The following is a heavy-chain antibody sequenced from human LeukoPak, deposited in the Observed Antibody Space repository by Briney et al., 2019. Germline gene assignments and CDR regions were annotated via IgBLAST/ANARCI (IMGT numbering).Heavy chain of an antibody. CDR1: GFTFSSYG. CDR3: AKDQGYSYGYGAFDI. D-gene: IGHD5-18*01. J-gene: IGHJ3*02. CDR2: IRYDGSNK. Sequence: PGGSLRLSCAASGFTFSSYGMHWVRQAPGKGLEWVAFIRYDGSNKYYADSVKGRFTLSRDNSKNTLYLQMNSLRAEDTAVYYCAKDQGYSYGYGAFDIWGQGTMVTVSS. V-gene: IGHV3-30*02.